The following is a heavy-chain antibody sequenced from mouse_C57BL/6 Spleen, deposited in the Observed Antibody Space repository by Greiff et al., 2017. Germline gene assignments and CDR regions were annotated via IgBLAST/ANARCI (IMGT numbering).Heavy chain of an antibody. Sequence: QLQQSGPELVKPGASVKISCKASGYAFSSSWMNWVKQRPGKGLEWIGRIYPGDGDTNYNGKFKGKATLTADKSSSTAYMQLSSLTSEDSAVYFCARSKGYDGYAMDYWGQGTSVTVSS. V-gene: IGHV1-82*01. D-gene: IGHD2-2*01. CDR1: GYAFSSSW. CDR3: ARSKGYDGYAMDY. J-gene: IGHJ4*01. CDR2: IYPGDGDT.